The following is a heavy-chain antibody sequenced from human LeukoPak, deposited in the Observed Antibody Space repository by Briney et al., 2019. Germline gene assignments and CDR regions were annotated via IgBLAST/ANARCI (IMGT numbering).Heavy chain of an antibody. V-gene: IGHV4-59*08. J-gene: IGHJ4*02. CDR3: ARHLTDTYCSGGSCYMYYFEY. Sequence: SETLSLTCTVPGGSISSYYWSWIRQPPGKGLEWIGYIYYSGSTKYNPSLKSRVTISVDTSKNQFSLKLTSVTAADTAVYYCARHLTDTYCSGGSCYMYYFEYWGQGTLVTVSS. CDR1: GGSISSYY. CDR2: IYYSGST. D-gene: IGHD2-15*01.